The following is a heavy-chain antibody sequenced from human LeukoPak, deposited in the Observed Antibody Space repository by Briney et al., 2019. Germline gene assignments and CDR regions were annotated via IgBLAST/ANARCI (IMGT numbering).Heavy chain of an antibody. CDR1: GYTFTSYG. Sequence: ASVKVSCKASGYTFTSYGISWVRQAPGQGLEWMGWISAYNGNTNYAQKLQGRVTMTTDTSTSTAYMELRSLRSDDTAVYYCARDCTKGLRGSHDAFDIWGQGTMVTVSS. J-gene: IGHJ3*02. D-gene: IGHD2-8*01. V-gene: IGHV1-18*01. CDR2: ISAYNGNT. CDR3: ARDCTKGLRGSHDAFDI.